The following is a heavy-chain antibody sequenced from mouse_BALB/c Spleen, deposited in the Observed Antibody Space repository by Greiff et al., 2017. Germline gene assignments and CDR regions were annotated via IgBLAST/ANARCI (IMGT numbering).Heavy chain of an antibody. D-gene: IGHD1-1*01. CDR1: GFTFTDYY. J-gene: IGHJ1*01. CDR3: ARDKRGITTGDWYFDV. V-gene: IGHV7-3*02. CDR2: IRNKANGYTT. Sequence: EVQLVESGGGLVQPGGSLRLSCATSGFTFTDYYMSWVRQPPGKALEWLGFIRNKANGYTTEYSASVKGRFTISRDNSQSILYLQMNTLRAEDSATYYCARDKRGITTGDWYFDVWGAGTTVTVAS.